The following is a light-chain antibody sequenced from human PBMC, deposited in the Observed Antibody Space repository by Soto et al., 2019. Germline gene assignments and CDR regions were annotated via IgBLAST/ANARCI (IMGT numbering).Light chain of an antibody. CDR1: QSISTY. CDR3: QQYNRYSYT. Sequence: DIQMTQSPSTLSASVGDRVTITCRASQSISTYLAWYQQKPGKAPKLLIYHASKLESGVPSRFSGSGSGTEFTLTISSLQPDDFATYYYQQYNRYSYTFGQGTKLEIK. V-gene: IGKV1-5*01. J-gene: IGKJ2*01. CDR2: HAS.